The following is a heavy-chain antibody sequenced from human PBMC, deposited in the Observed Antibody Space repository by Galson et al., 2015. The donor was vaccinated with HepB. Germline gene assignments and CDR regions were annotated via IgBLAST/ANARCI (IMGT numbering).Heavy chain of an antibody. CDR2: ISGSGGST. V-gene: IGHV3-23*01. Sequence: SLRLSCAASGFTFSSYAMSWVRQAPGKGLEWVSAISGSGGSTYYADSVKGRFTISRDNSKNTLYLQMNSLRAEDTAVYYCANLDYGDYVRYYYYGMDVWGQGTTVTVSS. CDR1: GFTFSSYA. J-gene: IGHJ6*02. D-gene: IGHD4-17*01. CDR3: ANLDYGDYVRYYYYGMDV.